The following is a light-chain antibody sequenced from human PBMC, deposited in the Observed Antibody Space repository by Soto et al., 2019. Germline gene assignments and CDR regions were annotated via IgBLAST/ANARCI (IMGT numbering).Light chain of an antibody. V-gene: IGKV1-5*03. CDR3: QQYNTYPWT. CDR2: KAS. J-gene: IGKJ1*01. Sequence: DIQMTQFPSTLSASVGGRVTITCRASQSISPWLAWYQQKPEKAPKLLIYKASSLQSGVPSRFSGSGSGAEFTLTISSLQPDDFATYYCQQYNTYPWTFGQGTKVEIK. CDR1: QSISPW.